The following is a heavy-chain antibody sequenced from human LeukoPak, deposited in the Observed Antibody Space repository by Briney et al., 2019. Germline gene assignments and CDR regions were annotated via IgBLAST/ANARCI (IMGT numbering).Heavy chain of an antibody. CDR1: GGSISSYY. J-gene: IGHJ5*02. CDR3: ARDLLQSSWPNCFDP. V-gene: IGHV4-4*07. Sequence: SETLSLTCTVSGGSISSYYWTWIRQPAGKGLEWIGRIYSSGSTNYNPSLKSRVTMSVDTSKSQFFLKLSSVTAADTAMYYCARDLLQSSWPNCFDPWGQGTLVTVSS. D-gene: IGHD2-2*01. CDR2: IYSSGST.